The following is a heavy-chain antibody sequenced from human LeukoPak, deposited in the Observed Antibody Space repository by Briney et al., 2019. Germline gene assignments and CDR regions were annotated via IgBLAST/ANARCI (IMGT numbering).Heavy chain of an antibody. D-gene: IGHD1-14*01. CDR1: GGSISSYY. CDR3: AREGQGIYNAFDI. CDR2: IYYSGST. V-gene: IGHV4-59*01. Sequence: SETLSLTCTVSGGSISSYYWSWIRQPPGKGLEWIGHIYYSGSTNYNPSLKSRVTISVDTSKNQFSLKLSSVTAADTAVYYCAREGQGIYNAFDIWGQGTMVTVSS. J-gene: IGHJ3*02.